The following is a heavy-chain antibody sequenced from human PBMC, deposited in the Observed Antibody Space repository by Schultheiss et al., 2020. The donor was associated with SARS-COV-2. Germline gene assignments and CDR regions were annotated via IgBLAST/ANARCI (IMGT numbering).Heavy chain of an antibody. CDR2: IKSKTDGGTT. J-gene: IGHJ6*02. V-gene: IGHV3-15*01. CDR3: TTDPAFVGYSNYYYYYGMDV. CDR1: GFTFSDYY. Sequence: GGSLRLSCAASGFTFSDYYMSWIRQAPGKGLEWVGRIKSKTDGGTTDYAAPVKGRFTISRDDSKNTLYLQMNSLKTEDTAVYYCTTDPAFVGYSNYYYYYGMDVWGQGTTVTVSS. D-gene: IGHD3-22*01.